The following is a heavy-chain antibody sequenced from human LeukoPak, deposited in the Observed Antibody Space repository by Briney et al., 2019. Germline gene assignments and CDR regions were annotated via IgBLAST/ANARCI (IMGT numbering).Heavy chain of an antibody. CDR1: GYSISSGYY. D-gene: IGHD2-15*01. J-gene: IGHJ3*02. CDR2: IYHSGST. CDR3: VRLDSGGSWYSVGAFDI. Sequence: SETLSLTCAVSGYSISSGYYWGWIRQPPGKGLEWIGSIYHSGSTYYNPSLKSRVTISVDTSKNQFSLKLSSVTAADTAVYYCVRLDSGGSWYSVGAFDIWGQGTMVTVSS. V-gene: IGHV4-38-2*01.